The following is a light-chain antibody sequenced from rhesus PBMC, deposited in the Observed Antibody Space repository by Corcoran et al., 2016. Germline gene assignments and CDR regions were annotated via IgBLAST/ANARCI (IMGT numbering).Light chain of an antibody. Sequence: DIQMTQSPSSLSASIGDTVTITCRASQNINTYLDWYQQKPGKAPKLLIDKASSLQSGVPSRFSGSRSGTDFTLVISSLQPEDLASYYCLQWYSTPWTFGQGTKVEIK. J-gene: IGKJ1*01. CDR1: QNINTY. CDR2: KAS. V-gene: IGKV1-22*01. CDR3: LQWYSTPWT.